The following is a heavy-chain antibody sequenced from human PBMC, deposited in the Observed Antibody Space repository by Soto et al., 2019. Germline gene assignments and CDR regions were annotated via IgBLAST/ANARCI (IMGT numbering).Heavy chain of an antibody. D-gene: IGHD3-10*01. V-gene: IGHV1-18*04. CDR3: ARIPMVRELAHSFDC. J-gene: IGHJ4*02. CDR2: ISAYNGNT. Sequence: QGQLVQSGAEVKKPGAAVKVSCKASGHTCTSYGISWVRQAPGQGLEWTGWISAYNGNTNYGKKLQGRVTMAPVQSTSTAYMELRSLRSDDTAVYYCARIPMVRELAHSFDCWGQGTLVTVSS. CDR1: GHTCTSYG.